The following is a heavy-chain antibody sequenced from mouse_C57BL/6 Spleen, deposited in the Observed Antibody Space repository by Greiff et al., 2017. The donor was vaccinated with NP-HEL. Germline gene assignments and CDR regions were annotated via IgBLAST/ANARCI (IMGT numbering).Heavy chain of an antibody. V-gene: IGHV1-64*01. CDR2: IHPNSGST. D-gene: IGHD3-3*01. CDR3: ARGTSWYFDV. CDR1: GYTFTSYW. Sequence: QVHVKQPGAELVKPGASVKLSCKASGYTFTSYWMHWVKQRPGQGLEWIGMIHPNSGSTNYNEKFKSKATLTVDKSSSTAYMQLSSLTSEDSAVYYCARGTSWYFDVWGTGTTVTVSS. J-gene: IGHJ1*03.